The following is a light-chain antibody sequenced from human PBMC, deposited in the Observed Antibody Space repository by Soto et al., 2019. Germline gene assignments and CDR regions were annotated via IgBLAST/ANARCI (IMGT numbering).Light chain of an antibody. CDR3: MQGTHWPPT. V-gene: IGKV2-30*01. CDR1: QSLVYSDGNIY. Sequence: DVVMTQSPLSLPVTLGQPASISCRSSQSLVYSDGNIYLTWFQQRPGKSPRRLIYKVSNRDSAVPDRFSGSGSGTDFTLKISRVEAEDVGVYYCMQGTHWPPTFGGGTKVEIK. J-gene: IGKJ4*01. CDR2: KVS.